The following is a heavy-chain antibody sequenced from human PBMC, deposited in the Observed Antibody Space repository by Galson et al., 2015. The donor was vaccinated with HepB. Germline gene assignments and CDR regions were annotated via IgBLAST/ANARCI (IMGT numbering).Heavy chain of an antibody. Sequence: LRLSCAASGFTFSSYEMNWVRQAPGKGLEWVSYISSSGSTIYYADSVKGRFTISSDNAKNSLYLQMNSLRAEDTAVYYCVREAPPARAYYGMDVWGQGTTVTVSS. V-gene: IGHV3-48*03. CDR1: GFTFSSYE. J-gene: IGHJ6*02. CDR2: ISSSGSTI. CDR3: VREAPPARAYYGMDV.